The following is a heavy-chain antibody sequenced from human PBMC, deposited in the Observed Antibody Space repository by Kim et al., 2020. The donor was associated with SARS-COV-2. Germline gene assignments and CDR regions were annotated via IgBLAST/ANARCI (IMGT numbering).Heavy chain of an antibody. V-gene: IGHV4-4*02. CDR1: GVSITSATW. J-gene: IGHJ4*02. CDR3: SGSRGWYSLDY. D-gene: IGHD6-19*01. CDR2: MFHSGTT. Sequence: SETLSLTCAVSGVSITSATWWTWVRQPPGKGLEWIGEMFHSGTTNYNPSLKSRVTISVDKSKNHFSLNLNSVTAADTAGYICSGSRGWYSLDYWGQGTL.